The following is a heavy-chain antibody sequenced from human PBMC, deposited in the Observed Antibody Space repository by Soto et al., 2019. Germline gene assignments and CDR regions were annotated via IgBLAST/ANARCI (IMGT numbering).Heavy chain of an antibody. D-gene: IGHD6-19*01. Sequence: SETLSLTCTVSGGSISSYYWSWIRQPPGKGLEWIGYIYYSGSTNYNPSLKSRVTISVDTSKNQFSLKLSSVTAADTAVYYCARFYSSGWDFDYWGQGTLVTVSS. CDR1: GGSISSYY. J-gene: IGHJ4*02. CDR3: ARFYSSGWDFDY. V-gene: IGHV4-59*08. CDR2: IYYSGST.